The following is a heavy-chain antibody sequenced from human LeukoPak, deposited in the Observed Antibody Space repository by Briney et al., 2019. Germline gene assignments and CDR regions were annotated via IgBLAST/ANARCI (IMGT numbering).Heavy chain of an antibody. Sequence: PSETLSLTCTVSGGSISSGGYYWSWIRQHPGKGLEWIGYIYYSGSTYYNPSLKSRVTISVDTSKNQFSLKLSSVTAADTAVYYCARESFSSGYPTHYGMDVWGQGTTVTVSS. D-gene: IGHD3-22*01. V-gene: IGHV4-31*03. CDR3: ARESFSSGYPTHYGMDV. J-gene: IGHJ6*02. CDR2: IYYSGST. CDR1: GGSISSGGYY.